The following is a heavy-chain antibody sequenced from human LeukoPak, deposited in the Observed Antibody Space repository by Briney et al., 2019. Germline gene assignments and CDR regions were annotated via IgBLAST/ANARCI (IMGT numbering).Heavy chain of an antibody. CDR3: ARDVRYYDSSGPDY. CDR2: ISSSSSTI. D-gene: IGHD3-22*01. V-gene: IGHV3-48*04. J-gene: IGHJ4*02. Sequence: GGSLRLSCAASGFTVSSSYMAWVRRAPGKGLEWVSYISSSSSTIYYADSVKGRFTISRDNAKNSLYLQMNSLRAEDTAVYYCARDVRYYDSSGPDYWGQGTLVTVSS. CDR1: GFTVSSSY.